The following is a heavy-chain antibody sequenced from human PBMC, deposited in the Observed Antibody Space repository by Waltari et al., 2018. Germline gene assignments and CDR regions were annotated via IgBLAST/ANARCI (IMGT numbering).Heavy chain of an antibody. CDR3: TKDSGASLVTSFVDS. CDR2: LNWNGDTT. J-gene: IGHJ5*01. Sequence: EVHLVVSGGGLVQPGSSLRLSCTASRFIFDDYALHWVRQFPGKGLEWVSGLNWNGDTTGYADSGKGRFTISRDNAKNSLFLQMDSLTPEDTAVYYCTKDSGASLVTSFVDSWGHGTRVTVSS. D-gene: IGHD4-4*01. CDR1: RFIFDDYA. V-gene: IGHV3-9*01.